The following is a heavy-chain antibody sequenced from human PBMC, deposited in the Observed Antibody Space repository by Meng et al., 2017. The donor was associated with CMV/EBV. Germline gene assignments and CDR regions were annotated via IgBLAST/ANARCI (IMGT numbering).Heavy chain of an antibody. Sequence: VSLVGAGGGLVPLGGSHVIYCASSGFTVGSNYMSWVRQATGKGLEWVSVISSGGSKYYAVSVKGRFTISRDNSKNTLYLQMNSLRAEDTAVYYCAREGDGYYKAPYWGQGTLVTVSS. D-gene: IGHD5-24*01. CDR2: ISSGGSK. J-gene: IGHJ4*02. CDR3: AREGDGYYKAPY. V-gene: IGHV3-66*01. CDR1: GFTVGSNY.